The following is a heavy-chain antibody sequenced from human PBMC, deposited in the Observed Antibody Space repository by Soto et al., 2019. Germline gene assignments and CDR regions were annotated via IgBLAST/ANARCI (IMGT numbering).Heavy chain of an antibody. V-gene: IGHV5-10-1*01. CDR1: GDSCTSYS. CDR3: ARIVVVTADIDYYYGMDV. D-gene: IGHD2-2*02. J-gene: IGHJ6*02. CDR2: IDPSDSYT. Sequence: PXESLKVSCKCSGDSCTSYSSSLVLQMPGKGLEWMGRIDPSDSYTNYSPSFQGHVTISADKSISTAYLQWSSLKASDTAMYYCARIVVVTADIDYYYGMDVWGQGTTVTVSS.